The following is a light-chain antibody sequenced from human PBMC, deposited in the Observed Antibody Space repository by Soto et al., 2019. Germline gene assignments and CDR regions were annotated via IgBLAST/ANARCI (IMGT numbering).Light chain of an antibody. V-gene: IGKV1-5*01. CDR1: QTISTW. J-gene: IGKJ1*01. Sequence: DIQVTQSPPTLSASVGDRGTITCRASQTISTWMAWYQQKPGKAPKLLVYDASTLQSGVASRFSGSGSGTEFTLIISGLQPDDSATYYCQPYTNTNNPWMFGQGTKVEI. CDR2: DAS. CDR3: QPYTNTNNPWM.